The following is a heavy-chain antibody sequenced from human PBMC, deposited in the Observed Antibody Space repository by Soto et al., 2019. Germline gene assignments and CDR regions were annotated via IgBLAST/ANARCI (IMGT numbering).Heavy chain of an antibody. D-gene: IGHD6-13*01. J-gene: IGHJ6*02. CDR3: ARAVAAAGTYYYYGMGV. V-gene: IGHV1-18*04. CDR2: ISAYNGNT. Sequence: XSVKVSCKASGYTFTSYGISWVRQAPGQGLEWMGWISAYNGNTNEAQKLQGRVTMTTDTSTSTAYMELRSLRSDDTAVYYCARAVAAAGTYYYYGMGVWGQGTTVTVSS. CDR1: GYTFTSYG.